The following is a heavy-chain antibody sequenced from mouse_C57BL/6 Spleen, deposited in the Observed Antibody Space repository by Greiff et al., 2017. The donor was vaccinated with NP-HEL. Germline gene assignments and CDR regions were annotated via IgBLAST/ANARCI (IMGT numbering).Heavy chain of an antibody. CDR1: GYAFSSSW. CDR3: ARGEKGFYYAMDY. J-gene: IGHJ4*01. Sequence: VQLQQSGPELVKPGASVKISCKASGYAFSSSWMNWVKQRPGKGLEWIGRIYPGDGDTNYNGKFKGKATLTADKSSSTAYMQLSSLTSEDSAVYFCARGEKGFYYAMDYWGQGTSVTVSS. CDR2: IYPGDGDT. V-gene: IGHV1-82*01.